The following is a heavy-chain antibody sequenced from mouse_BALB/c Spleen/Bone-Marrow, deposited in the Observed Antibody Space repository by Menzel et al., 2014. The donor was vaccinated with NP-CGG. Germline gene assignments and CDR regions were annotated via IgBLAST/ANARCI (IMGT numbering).Heavy chain of an antibody. V-gene: IGHV1-63*01. CDR1: GYAFTNYW. CDR3: ERPQFSSGRYYAMDY. J-gene: IGHJ4*01. D-gene: IGHD3-1*01. Sequence: QVQLQQPGAELVRPGTSVKISCRASGYAFTNYWLDWVKQSPGHGLEWIGDIYPGSGNTYFNEKFKGKATLTADKSSSTAYMQLSSLTSEDSAVYFCERPQFSSGRYYAMDYWVKEPQSPSPQ. CDR2: IYPGSGNT.